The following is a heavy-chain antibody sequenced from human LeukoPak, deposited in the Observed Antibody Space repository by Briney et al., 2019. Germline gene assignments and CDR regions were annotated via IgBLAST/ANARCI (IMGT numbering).Heavy chain of an antibody. D-gene: IGHD6-19*01. CDR1: GFTFGTYA. CDR2: ISGSGGST. J-gene: IGHJ5*02. CDR3: AKIPYSSGWVQNWFDP. V-gene: IGHV3-23*01. Sequence: PGGSLRLSCAASGFTFGTYAMSWVRQAPGKGLEWISAISGSGGSTYYADSAKGRFTISRDNSKNTLYLQMNSLRAEDTAVYYCAKIPYSSGWVQNWFDPWGQGTLVTVSS.